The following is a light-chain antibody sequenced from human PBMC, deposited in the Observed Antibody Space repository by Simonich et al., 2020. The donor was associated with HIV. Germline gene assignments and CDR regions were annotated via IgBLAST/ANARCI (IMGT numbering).Light chain of an antibody. J-gene: IGLJ2*01. CDR2: KDS. Sequence: SYELTQPPSVSVSPGQTARITCSGDALPKQYAYWYQQKPGQAPVVVIYKDSERPSGIPARFSDSSSGNTASLTITGAQAEDEADYYCNSRDSSGNHVVFGGGTKLTVL. CDR1: ALPKQY. V-gene: IGLV3-25*02. CDR3: NSRDSSGNHVV.